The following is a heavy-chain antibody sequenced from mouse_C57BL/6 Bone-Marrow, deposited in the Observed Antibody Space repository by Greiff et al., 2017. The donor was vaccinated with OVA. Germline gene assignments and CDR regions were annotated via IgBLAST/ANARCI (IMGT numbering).Heavy chain of an antibody. J-gene: IGHJ3*01. CDR1: GYTFTSYW. CDR2: IDPSDSET. D-gene: IGHD2-4*01. Sequence: QVQLQQSGAELVRPGSSVKLSCKASGYTFTSYWMHWVKQRPIQGLEWIGNIDPSDSETHYNQKFKDKATLTVDKSSSTAYMQLSSLTSEDSAVYYCARWDYDVGAWFAYWGQGTLVTVSA. CDR3: ARWDYDVGAWFAY. V-gene: IGHV1-52*01.